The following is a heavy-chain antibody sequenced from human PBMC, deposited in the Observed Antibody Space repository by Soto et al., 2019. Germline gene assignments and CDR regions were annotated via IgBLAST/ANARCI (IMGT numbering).Heavy chain of an antibody. CDR3: ARRYGSCFDY. V-gene: IGHV4-59*08. J-gene: IGHJ4*02. Sequence: QVQLQESGPGLVKPSETLSLTCTVSGGSISSYYWRWIRQPPGKGLEWIGYIYYSGSTNYNPSLRSRVTISVDTSKNQSSLKLSSVAAADTAVYYCARRYGSCFDYWGQGTLVTVSS. D-gene: IGHD5-18*01. CDR2: IYYSGST. CDR1: GGSISSYY.